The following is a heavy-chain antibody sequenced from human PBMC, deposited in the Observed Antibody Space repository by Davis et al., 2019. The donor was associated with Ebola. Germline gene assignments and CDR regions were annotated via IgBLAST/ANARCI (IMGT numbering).Heavy chain of an antibody. CDR2: ISSSGTTI. D-gene: IGHD4-17*01. J-gene: IGHJ4*02. CDR1: GFTFISYE. CDR3: ARGYGTFDY. V-gene: IGHV3-48*03. Sequence: GGSLRLSCAASGFTFISYEINWVRQAPGKGLEWVSYISSSGTTIYYADSVKGRFTISRDNAKNSLYLQMHSLRAEDTALYYCARGYGTFDYWGRGTLVTVSA.